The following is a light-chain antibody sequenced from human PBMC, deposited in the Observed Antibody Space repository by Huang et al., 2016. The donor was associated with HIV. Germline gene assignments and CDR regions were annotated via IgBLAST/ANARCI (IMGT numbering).Light chain of an antibody. Sequence: DIVMTQSPDSLPVSLGERATINCKSSQSVLDSSNKKNYLAWYQQKPVQPPKLLLYWASGRESGVPDPFRGSGSGTEFTLTINNLQAEDVAVYYCQQYYSTPAFGQGTNVDI. CDR1: QSVLDSSNKKNY. V-gene: IGKV4-1*01. J-gene: IGKJ1*01. CDR3: QQYYSTPA. CDR2: WAS.